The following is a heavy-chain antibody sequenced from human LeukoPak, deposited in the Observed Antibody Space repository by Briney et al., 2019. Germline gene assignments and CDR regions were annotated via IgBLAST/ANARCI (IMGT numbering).Heavy chain of an antibody. J-gene: IGHJ4*02. V-gene: IGHV4-4*02. CDR1: GGSISSTNW. D-gene: IGHD1-26*01. Sequence: SGTLSLTCAVSGGSISSTNWWSWVRPSPGKGLEWIGEIYHSGSTNYNPSLKSRVTISVDKSKNQFSLKLTSVTAADTAVYYCAWTGTVGGTNIDDWGQGTLVTVSS. CDR3: AWTGTVGGTNIDD. CDR2: IYHSGST.